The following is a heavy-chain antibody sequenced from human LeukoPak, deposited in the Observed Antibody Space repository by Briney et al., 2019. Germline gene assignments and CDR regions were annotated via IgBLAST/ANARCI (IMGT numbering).Heavy chain of an antibody. CDR2: MNPNSGNT. V-gene: IGHV1-8*01. CDR1: GYTFTSYD. CDR3: AGTLVLLWFGSYGMDV. D-gene: IGHD3-10*01. Sequence: ASVKVSCKASGYTFTSYDINWVRQATGQGLEWMGWMNPNSGNTGYAQKFQGRVTMTRNTSISTAYMELSSLRSGDTAVYYCAGTLVLLWFGSYGMDVWGQGTTVTVSS. J-gene: IGHJ6*02.